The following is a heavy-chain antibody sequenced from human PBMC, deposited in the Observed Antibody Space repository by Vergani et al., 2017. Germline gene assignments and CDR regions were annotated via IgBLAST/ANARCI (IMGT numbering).Heavy chain of an antibody. CDR2: INSDGSST. CDR3: ASPLLWFEELLPEGMDV. Sequence: VQLVASGGGVVQPGRSMRLSCAASGFTFSSYGMHLVRPAPGKGLVWVSRINSDGSSTSYADSVKGRFTISRDNAKNTLYLQMNSLRAEVAAVYYCASPLLWFEELLPEGMDVWGHGTTVTVSS. J-gene: IGHJ6*02. V-gene: IGHV3-74*02. CDR1: GFTFSSYG. D-gene: IGHD3-10*01.